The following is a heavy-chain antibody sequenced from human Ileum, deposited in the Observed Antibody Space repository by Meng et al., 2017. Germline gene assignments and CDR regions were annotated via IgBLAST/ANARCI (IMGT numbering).Heavy chain of an antibody. J-gene: IGHJ4*02. Sequence: VQLQESVPGLVRPSETSSLICTVSGASVTTSHYQWGWIRQPPGKGLEWIGYASTNYNPSLKSRLTISLDTSKNQVSLKLTSVTAADTAVYYCARDHWGSLDYWGQGILVTVSS. V-gene: IGHV4-61*01. CDR3: ARDHWGSLDY. D-gene: IGHD7-27*01. CDR1: GASVTTSHYQ. CDR2: AST.